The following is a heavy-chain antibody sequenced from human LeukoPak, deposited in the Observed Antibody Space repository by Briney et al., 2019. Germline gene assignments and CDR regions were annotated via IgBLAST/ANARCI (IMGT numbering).Heavy chain of an antibody. J-gene: IGHJ4*02. D-gene: IGHD2-2*01. CDR2: INTSGGST. Sequence: ASVKVSCKASGYTFTRYYMHWVRQAPGQGLEWMGMINTSGGSTNYAQKFQGRVTMTRDTSTSTVYMELSSLRSEDTAAYYCAREFCSSTKRHVDYWGQGTLVTVSS. CDR1: GYTFTRYY. CDR3: AREFCSSTKRHVDY. V-gene: IGHV1-46*01.